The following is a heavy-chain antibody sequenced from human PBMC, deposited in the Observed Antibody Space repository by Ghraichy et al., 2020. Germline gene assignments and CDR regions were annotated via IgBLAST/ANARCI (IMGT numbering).Heavy chain of an antibody. J-gene: IGHJ6*02. CDR2: ISGSGGTT. V-gene: IGHV3-23*01. CDR1: GFTFSSYA. D-gene: IGHD1-1*01. CDR3: AKLSTTRLFFYGTDG. Sequence: GGSLRLSCAASGFTFSSYAMSWVRQAPGKGLEWVSVISGSGGTTYYADSVKGRFTISRDNSKNTLYLQMNSLRAEDTALYYCAKLSTTRLFFYGTDGWGEGSTVT.